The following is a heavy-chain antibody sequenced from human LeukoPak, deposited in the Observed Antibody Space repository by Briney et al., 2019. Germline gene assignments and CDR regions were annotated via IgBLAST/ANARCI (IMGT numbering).Heavy chain of an antibody. Sequence: GGSLRLSCEASGFTFNGHWMHWVRQAPGKGLVWVSLINGDGSTISYADSVKGRFTISRDNAKNSLYLQMNSLRAEDTALYYCARDPSSWYYYYYMDVWGKGTTVTVSS. CDR3: ARDPSSWYYYYYMDV. J-gene: IGHJ6*03. V-gene: IGHV3-74*01. CDR2: INGDGSTI. D-gene: IGHD6-13*01. CDR1: GFTFNGHW.